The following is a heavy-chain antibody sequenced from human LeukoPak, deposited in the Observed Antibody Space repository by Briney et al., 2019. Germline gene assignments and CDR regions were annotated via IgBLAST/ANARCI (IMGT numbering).Heavy chain of an antibody. Sequence: PGGSLRLSCAASGFTFSSYGMHWVRQAPGKGLEWVAVISYDGSNKYYADSVKGRFTISRDNSKNTLYLQMNSLRAEDTAVYYCAKDLSVWSGELDPWGQGTLVTVSS. CDR2: ISYDGSNK. CDR1: GFTFSSYG. J-gene: IGHJ5*02. CDR3: AKDLSVWSGELDP. V-gene: IGHV3-30*18. D-gene: IGHD3-10*01.